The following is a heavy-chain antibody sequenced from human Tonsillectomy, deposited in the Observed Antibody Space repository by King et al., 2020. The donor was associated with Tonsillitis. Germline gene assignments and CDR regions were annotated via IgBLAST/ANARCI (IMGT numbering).Heavy chain of an antibody. Sequence: EVQLVESGGGLIQPGGSLRLSCAASGFTVSSNYMSWVRQAPGKGLEWVSVIYSGGSTYYADSVKGRFTISRDNSKNTLYLQMNSLRAEDTAVCYCARVPGGYCTNGVCYDYWGQGTLVTVSS. V-gene: IGHV3-53*01. CDR2: IYSGGST. CDR1: GFTVSSNY. D-gene: IGHD2-8*01. CDR3: ARVPGGYCTNGVCYDY. J-gene: IGHJ4*02.